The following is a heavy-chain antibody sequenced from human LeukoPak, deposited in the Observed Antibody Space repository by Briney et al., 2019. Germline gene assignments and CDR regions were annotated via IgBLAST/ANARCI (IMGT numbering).Heavy chain of an antibody. V-gene: IGHV4-59*01. J-gene: IGHJ2*01. Sequence: SETLSLTCTVSGVSISSYYWSWIRQPPGEGLEWIGYIYYSGSTNYNPSLKSRVTISVDTSKNQFSLKLSSVTAADTAVYYCARDLHSSGWYGMSNTYWYFDLWGRGTLVTVSS. CDR3: ARDLHSSGWYGMSNTYWYFDL. CDR2: IYYSGST. CDR1: GVSISSYY. D-gene: IGHD6-19*01.